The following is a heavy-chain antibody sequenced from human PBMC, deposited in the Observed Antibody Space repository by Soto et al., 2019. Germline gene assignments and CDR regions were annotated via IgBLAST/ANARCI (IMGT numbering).Heavy chain of an antibody. CDR1: GLTFSTYS. CDR3: AREMAFHMDV. CDR2: ISSAST. J-gene: IGHJ6*03. Sequence: GGSLRLSCAASGLTFSTYSMTWVRQAPGKGLEWVSSISSASTYADSVKGRFTISRDNAKNSLYLQMNSLRDEDTAVYYCAREMAFHMDVWGKGTTVTVSS. V-gene: IGHV3-21*01.